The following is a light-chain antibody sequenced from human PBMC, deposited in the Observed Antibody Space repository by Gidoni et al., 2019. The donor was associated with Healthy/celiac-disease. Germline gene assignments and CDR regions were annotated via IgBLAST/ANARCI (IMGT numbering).Light chain of an antibody. V-gene: IGKV3-15*01. Sequence: EIVMTHSQATLSVSPGERATLSCRVSQSVSRNLAWYQQKPGQAPRLLIYGASTRATGIPARFSCSGSGTEFTLTISSLQSEDFAVYYCQQYNNCPPLTFGGXTKVEIK. CDR2: GAS. CDR3: QQYNNCPPLT. CDR1: QSVSRN. J-gene: IGKJ4*01.